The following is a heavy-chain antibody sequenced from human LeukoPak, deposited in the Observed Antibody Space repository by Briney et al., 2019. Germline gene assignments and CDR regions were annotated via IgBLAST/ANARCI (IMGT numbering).Heavy chain of an antibody. CDR2: MNPNSGNT. V-gene: IGHV1-8*03. CDR3: ARGLVGYCTNGVCYNPYNWFDP. D-gene: IGHD2-8*01. Sequence: ASVKVSCKASGYTFTSYGISWVRQATGQGLEWMGWMNPNSGNTGYAQKFQGRVTITRNTSISTAYMELSSLRSEDTAVYYCARGLVGYCTNGVCYNPYNWFDPWGQGTLVTVSS. CDR1: GYTFTSYG. J-gene: IGHJ5*02.